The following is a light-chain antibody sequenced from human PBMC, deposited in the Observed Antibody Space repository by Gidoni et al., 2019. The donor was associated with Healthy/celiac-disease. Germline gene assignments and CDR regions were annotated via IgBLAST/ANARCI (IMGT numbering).Light chain of an antibody. J-gene: IGKJ1*01. CDR3: QQYGSSPT. Sequence: DIVLTQSPGTLSLSPGERATLSCRASQSVSRSYLAWYQQKPGQAPRLLIYGASSRATGIPDRFSGSGSGTDFTLTISRLEPEDFAVYYCQQYGSSPTFXQXTKVEIK. CDR2: GAS. CDR1: QSVSRSY. V-gene: IGKV3-20*01.